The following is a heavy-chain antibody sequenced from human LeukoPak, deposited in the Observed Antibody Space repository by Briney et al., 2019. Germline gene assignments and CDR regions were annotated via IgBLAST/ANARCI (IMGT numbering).Heavy chain of an antibody. Sequence: SETLSLTCTVSGGSMSSSSYYWGWIRQPPGKGLEWIGSIYYSGSTYYNPSLKSRVTISVDTSKNQFSLKLSSVTAADTAVYYCARRRPSHYFDYWGQGALVTVSS. J-gene: IGHJ4*02. CDR1: GGSMSSSSYY. V-gene: IGHV4-39*01. CDR3: ARRRPSHYFDY. CDR2: IYYSGST.